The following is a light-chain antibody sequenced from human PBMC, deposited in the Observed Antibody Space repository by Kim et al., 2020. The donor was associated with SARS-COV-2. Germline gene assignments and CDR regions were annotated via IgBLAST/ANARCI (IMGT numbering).Light chain of an antibody. CDR3: QQYDSSPRT. Sequence: SPGDRATLSCRASQSVSSGFLAWYQQKPGQSPRLLIYGATSRATGIPDMFSGSGSGTDFTLTISRLEPEDFAVYYCQQYDSSPRTFGQGTKVDIK. CDR1: QSVSSGF. V-gene: IGKV3-20*01. CDR2: GAT. J-gene: IGKJ1*01.